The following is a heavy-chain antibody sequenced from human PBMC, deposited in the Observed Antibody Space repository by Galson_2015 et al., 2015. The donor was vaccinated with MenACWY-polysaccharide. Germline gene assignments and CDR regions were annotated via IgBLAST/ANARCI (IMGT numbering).Heavy chain of an antibody. J-gene: IGHJ5*02. Sequence: SETLSLTCIVSGGSISSINYYWGWIRQPPGKGLQWIGSIYYSGRTYYNPSLKSRITISVDTSKNQFSLQLSSVTAADTAVYYCARLGVVVVPAADKLYWFDPWGQGTLVTVSS. CDR2: IYYSGRT. CDR3: ARLGVVVVPAADKLYWFDP. CDR1: GGSISSINYY. D-gene: IGHD2-2*01. V-gene: IGHV4-39*01.